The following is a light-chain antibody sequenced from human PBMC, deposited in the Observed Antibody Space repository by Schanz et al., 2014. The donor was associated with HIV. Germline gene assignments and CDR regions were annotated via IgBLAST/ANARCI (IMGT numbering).Light chain of an antibody. CDR1: QSISSSL. J-gene: IGKJ5*01. CDR3: QQYGTSLIP. Sequence: IVLTQSPGTLSLSPGERGTLSCRASQSISSSLLAWYQKKPGQAPTLLIYASSIRASGIPDRFSGSGSGAHFTLTISGLEPEDFAVYYCQQYGTSLIPFGQGTRLEI. V-gene: IGKV3-20*01. CDR2: ASS.